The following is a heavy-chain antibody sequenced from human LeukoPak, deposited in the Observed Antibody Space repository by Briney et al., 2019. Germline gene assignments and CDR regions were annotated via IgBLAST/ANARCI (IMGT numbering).Heavy chain of an antibody. CDR1: GFILSSYG. CDR2: IWYDGSNN. Sequence: GSSLSLFCAASGFILSSYGMHWVRQAPSKGLEWVADIWYDGSNNYYADSVKGRFTISRDNSKNTLYLQMNSLRAEDTAVYYCARDRSSGWPPFDYWGQGTLVTVSS. CDR3: ARDRSSGWPPFDY. J-gene: IGHJ4*02. V-gene: IGHV3-33*01. D-gene: IGHD6-25*01.